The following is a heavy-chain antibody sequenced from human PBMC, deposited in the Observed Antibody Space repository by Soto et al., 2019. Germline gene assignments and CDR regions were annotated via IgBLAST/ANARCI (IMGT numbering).Heavy chain of an antibody. Sequence: ASVKVSCKASGGTFSSYTISWVRQAPGQGLEWMGRIIPILGIANYAQKFQGRVTITADKSTSTAYMELSSLRSEDTAVYYCARGSEVRDYDILPGPLDYWGQGTLVTVSS. J-gene: IGHJ4*02. CDR3: ARGSEVRDYDILPGPLDY. CDR2: IIPILGIA. D-gene: IGHD3-9*01. CDR1: GGTFSSYT. V-gene: IGHV1-69*02.